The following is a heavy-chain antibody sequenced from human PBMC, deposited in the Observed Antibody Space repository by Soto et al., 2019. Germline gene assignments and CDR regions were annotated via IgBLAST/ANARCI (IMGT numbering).Heavy chain of an antibody. CDR1: GYTFTNEG. D-gene: IGHD2-2*01. CDR3: ARETSDGPDF. CDR2: ISAYNGNK. V-gene: IGHV1-18*01. Sequence: QVQLVQSGAEVKKPGASVRVSCKTSGYTFTNEGITWVRQAPGQGLEWMGWISAYNGNKIDAQNLQGRVTMTTDTSTSTAYMELRSLRSDDTAVYYCARETSDGPDFWGQGTLVTVSS. J-gene: IGHJ4*02.